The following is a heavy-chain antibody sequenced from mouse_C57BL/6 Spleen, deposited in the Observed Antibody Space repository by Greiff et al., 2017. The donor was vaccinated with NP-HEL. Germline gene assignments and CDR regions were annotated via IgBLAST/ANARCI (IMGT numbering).Heavy chain of an antibody. CDR1: GYTFTSYW. CDR2: IHPNSGST. Sequence: QVQLQQPGAELVKPGASVKLSCKASGYTFTSYWMHWVKQRPGQGLEWIGMIHPNSGSTNYNEKFKSKATLTVDKSSSTAYMQLSSLTSEDSAVYYCARQNYGFYYFDYWGQGTTLTVSS. V-gene: IGHV1-64*01. CDR3: ARQNYGFYYFDY. D-gene: IGHD1-1*01. J-gene: IGHJ2*01.